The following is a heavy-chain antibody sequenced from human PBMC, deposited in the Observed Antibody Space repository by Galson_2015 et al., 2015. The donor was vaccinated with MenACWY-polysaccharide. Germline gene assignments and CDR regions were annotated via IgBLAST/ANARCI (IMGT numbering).Heavy chain of an antibody. J-gene: IGHJ2*01. CDR3: ARRSLDNWDFDL. V-gene: IGHV4-4*07. CDR1: HASITSSY. D-gene: IGHD1-1*01. CDR2: IHATGST. Sequence: SEPLSLTCPVSHASITSSYWSWIRQSADKGLEYLGRIHATGSTAYNPSFRSRVAMSVDLPRNQLSLRLVSVTASDTAIYYCARRSLDNWDFDLWGRGTLVIVSS.